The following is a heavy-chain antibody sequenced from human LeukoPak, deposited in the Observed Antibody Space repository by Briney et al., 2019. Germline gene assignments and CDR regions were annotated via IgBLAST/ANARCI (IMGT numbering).Heavy chain of an antibody. CDR1: GGSISSYY. CDR3: ASYGDYGGLFDY. J-gene: IGHJ4*02. Sequence: SETLSLTCTVSGGSISSYYWSWIGQPQGKGLGWIGYIYYSGSTNYNPSLKSRVTISVDTSKNQFSLKLSSVTAADTAVYYCASYGDYGGLFDYWGQGTLVTVSS. V-gene: IGHV4-59*12. D-gene: IGHD4-17*01. CDR2: IYYSGST.